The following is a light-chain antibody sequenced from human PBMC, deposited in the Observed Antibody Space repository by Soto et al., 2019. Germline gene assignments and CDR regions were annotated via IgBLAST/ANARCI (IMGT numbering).Light chain of an antibody. CDR1: QSVLYTFNNRNC. J-gene: IGKJ2*01. V-gene: IGKV4-1*01. CDR2: WAS. CDR3: QQYRTTPYT. Sequence: DIVMTQSPDSLAVSLGERATINCRSSQSVLYTFNNRNCLAWFQQKPGQPPKLLIYWASTRESGVPDRFSGSGSGTDFTLTIGSLQAEDVAVYYCQQYRTTPYTFGQGTKLEIK.